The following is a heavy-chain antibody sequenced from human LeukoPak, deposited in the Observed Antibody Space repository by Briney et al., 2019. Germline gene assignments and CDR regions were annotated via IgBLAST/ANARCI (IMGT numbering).Heavy chain of an antibody. CDR2: INHSGST. D-gene: IGHD1-26*01. V-gene: IGHV4-34*01. CDR1: GGSFSGYY. Sequence: SETLSLTCAVYGGSFSGYYWSWIRQPPGKGLEWIGEINHSGSTNYNPSLKGRVTISVDTSKNQFSLKLSSVTAADTAVYHCAVLGRRDDAFDIWGQGTMVTVSS. CDR3: AVLGRRDDAFDI. J-gene: IGHJ3*02.